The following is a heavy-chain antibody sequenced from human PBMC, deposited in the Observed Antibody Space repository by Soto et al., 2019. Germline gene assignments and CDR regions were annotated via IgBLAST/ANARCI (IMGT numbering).Heavy chain of an antibody. D-gene: IGHD3-10*01. CDR2: ISDNGKT. CDR1: GGSIRGYY. J-gene: IGHJ4*02. Sequence: QVQLQESGPRVVKPSETLSLNCTVTGGSIRGYYWTWIRQSPGRGLEWLGFISDNGKTDSDASLKDRLASSLDTSKSKFSLTLGAVIAADTALYYCARGRAIYGECEYYDLWGQGGLVTVSS. V-gene: IGHV4-59*01. CDR3: ARGRAIYGECEYYDL.